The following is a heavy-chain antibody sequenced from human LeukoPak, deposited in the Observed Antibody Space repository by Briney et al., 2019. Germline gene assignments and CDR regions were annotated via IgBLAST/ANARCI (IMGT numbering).Heavy chain of an antibody. D-gene: IGHD6-13*01. CDR1: GFTFSSYS. CDR2: ISSSSSYI. CDR3: ATPPGRGIAAAGKGY. V-gene: IGHV3-21*01. Sequence: AGGSLRLSCAASGFTFSSYSMNWVRQAPGKGLEWVSSISSSSSYIYYADSVKGRFTISRDNAKNSLYLQMNSLRAEDTAVYYCATPPGRGIAAAGKGYWGQGTLVTVSS. J-gene: IGHJ4*02.